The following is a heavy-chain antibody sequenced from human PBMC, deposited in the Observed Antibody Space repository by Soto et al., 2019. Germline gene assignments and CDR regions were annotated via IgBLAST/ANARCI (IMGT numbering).Heavy chain of an antibody. D-gene: IGHD6-19*01. CDR2: INSGASTT. CDR1: GFTFSSSW. V-gene: IGHV3-74*01. Sequence: DVQLVESGGGLVQPGGSLRLSCAASGFTFSSSWMHWLRQAPGKGLVWVSRINSGASTTNYADSVKGRFTISRDKAKNTLYLQMDSLTAEDTAVYYCARGPSGWFGYDYWGQGTLVTFSS. J-gene: IGHJ4*02. CDR3: ARGPSGWFGYDY.